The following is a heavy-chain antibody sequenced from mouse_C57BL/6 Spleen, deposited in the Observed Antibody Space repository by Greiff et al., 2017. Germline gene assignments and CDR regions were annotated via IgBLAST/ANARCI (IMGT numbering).Heavy chain of an antibody. CDR3: YRSDYCSSLDY. CDR2: IDPEDGET. Sequence: VHVKQSGAELVKPGASVKLSCTASGFNIKDYSMHWMKQRPEQGLEWIGRIDPEDGETKYAPKFKGKATITADTSSNTAYLQLSSLTSEATAVYYCYRSDYCSSLDYWGQGTSLTVSS. CDR1: GFNIKDYS. D-gene: IGHD1-1*01. J-gene: IGHJ2*02. V-gene: IGHV14-2*01.